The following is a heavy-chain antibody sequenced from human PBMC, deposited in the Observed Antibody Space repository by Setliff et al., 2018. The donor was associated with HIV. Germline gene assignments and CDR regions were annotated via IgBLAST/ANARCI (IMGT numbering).Heavy chain of an antibody. D-gene: IGHD6-6*01. CDR3: AKRRQLAEDYY. V-gene: IGHV3-23*01. Sequence: GGSLRLSCAASEFTFSSYAMSWVRQAPGKGLEWVSAISGSGGSTYYADSVKGRFTISRDNSKNTLYLQMNSLRAEDTAVYYCAKRRQLAEDYYWGQGTLVTVSS. CDR1: EFTFSSYA. J-gene: IGHJ4*02. CDR2: ISGSGGST.